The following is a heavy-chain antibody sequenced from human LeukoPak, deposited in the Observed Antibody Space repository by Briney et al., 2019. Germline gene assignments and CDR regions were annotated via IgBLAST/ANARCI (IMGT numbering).Heavy chain of an antibody. CDR3: TASLSGDDASDI. CDR2: IKTKTDGGTT. D-gene: IGHD2-21*01. Sequence: PGGSLSLSCAVSGFTFSKVWMSWVRQAPGKGLEWVGHIKTKTDGGTTDYAAPVKGRSTISRDDSKNMLYLQMNSLKTEDTAVYYCTASLSGDDASDIWGQGTMVTVAS. CDR1: GFTFSKVW. V-gene: IGHV3-15*01. J-gene: IGHJ3*02.